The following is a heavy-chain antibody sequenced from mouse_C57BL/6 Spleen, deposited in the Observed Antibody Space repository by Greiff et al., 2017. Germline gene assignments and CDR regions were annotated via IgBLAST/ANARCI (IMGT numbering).Heavy chain of an antibody. CDR2: IDPSDSET. CDR1: GYTFTSYW. V-gene: IGHV1-52*01. Sequence: QVQLQQPGAELVRPGSSVKLSCKASGYTFTSYWMHWVKQRPIQGLEWIGNIDPSDSETHYNQKFKDKATLTVDKSSSTAYMQLSSLTSEDSAVYYCAREGRGIYWYFDVWGTGTTVTVSS. CDR3: AREGRGIYWYFDV. J-gene: IGHJ1*03.